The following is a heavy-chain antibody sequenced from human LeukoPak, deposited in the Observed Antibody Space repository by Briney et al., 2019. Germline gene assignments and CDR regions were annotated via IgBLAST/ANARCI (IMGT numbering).Heavy chain of an antibody. D-gene: IGHD2-15*01. CDR2: INAGNGDDT. V-gene: IGHV1-3*01. Sequence: ASVKVSCKASGYAFPHYGVQWVRQAPGQTLEWMGWINAGNGDDTKYSQKFQARITVTTDTSATTLYMELRTLRSEDKAFSYCAGSGSNWFFDSWGQGTLVTVSS. J-gene: IGHJ4*02. CDR1: GYAFPHYG. CDR3: AGSGSNWFFDS.